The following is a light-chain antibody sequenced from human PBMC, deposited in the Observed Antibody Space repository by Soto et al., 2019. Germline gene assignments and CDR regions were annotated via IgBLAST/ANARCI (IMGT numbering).Light chain of an antibody. J-gene: IGKJ5*01. Sequence: EILFTHSPATLALSPVARATLSCNASQSVSSYLAWYQQKPGQAHRLLIYDASDRATGIPGRFSGSGSGTAFTLPISSLEPADFAAYYCQKHSNWPPLTFGHGTRRAIK. CDR3: QKHSNWPPLT. CDR1: QSVSSY. V-gene: IGKV3-11*01. CDR2: DAS.